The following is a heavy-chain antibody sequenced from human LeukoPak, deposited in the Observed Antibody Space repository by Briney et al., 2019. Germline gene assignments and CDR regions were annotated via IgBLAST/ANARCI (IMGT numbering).Heavy chain of an antibody. D-gene: IGHD6-19*01. CDR3: AKDPIAVAGRRGGFDY. CDR2: ISGSGGST. CDR1: GFTFSSYA. Sequence: GGSLRLSCAASGFTFSSYAMSWVRQAPGKGLEWVSAISGSGGSTYYADSVKGRFTISRDNSKSTLYLQMNSLRAEDTAVYYCAKDPIAVAGRRGGFDYWGQGTLVTVSS. J-gene: IGHJ4*02. V-gene: IGHV3-23*01.